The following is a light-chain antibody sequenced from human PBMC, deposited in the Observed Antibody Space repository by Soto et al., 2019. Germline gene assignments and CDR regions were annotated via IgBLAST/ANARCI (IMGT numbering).Light chain of an antibody. Sequence: QSVLAQPASVSGSPGQSITISCTGTSSDVGAYNYVSWYQQHPGKAPKLMLYDVANRPSGVSNRFSGSKSGNTASLTISGLQAEDEADYYCNSYTRSSPYVFGTGTKVTV. V-gene: IGLV2-14*01. CDR1: SSDVGAYNY. J-gene: IGLJ1*01. CDR2: DVA. CDR3: NSYTRSSPYV.